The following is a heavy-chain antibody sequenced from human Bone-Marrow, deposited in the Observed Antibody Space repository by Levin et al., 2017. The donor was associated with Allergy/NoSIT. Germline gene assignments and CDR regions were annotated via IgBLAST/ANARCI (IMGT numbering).Heavy chain of an antibody. V-gene: IGHV5-51*01. Sequence: KVSCKASGYDFTTYWIGWVRQMPGKGLEWMGIIYPGDSDTRYSPSFQGQVTISADTSMNTAYLQWSSLKALDTAMYYCTRLGSSGFDPWGQGTLVAVSS. CDR3: TRLGSSGFDP. D-gene: IGHD3-10*01. CDR2: IYPGDSDT. CDR1: GYDFTTYW. J-gene: IGHJ5*02.